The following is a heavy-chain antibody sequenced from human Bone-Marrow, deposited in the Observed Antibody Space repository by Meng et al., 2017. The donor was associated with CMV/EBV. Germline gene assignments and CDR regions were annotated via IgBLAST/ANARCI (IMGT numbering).Heavy chain of an antibody. D-gene: IGHD2-15*01. V-gene: IGHV3-NL1*01. Sequence: GESLKISRAASGFTFSSYEMNWVRQAPGKGLEWVSVIYSGGSSTYYADSVKGRFTISRDNSKNTLYLQMNSLRAEDTAVYYCAKSSATSSLPYYYYYGMEVWGQGTTVTVSS. CDR2: IYSGGSST. J-gene: IGHJ6*02. CDR1: GFTFSSYE. CDR3: AKSSATSSLPYYYYYGMEV.